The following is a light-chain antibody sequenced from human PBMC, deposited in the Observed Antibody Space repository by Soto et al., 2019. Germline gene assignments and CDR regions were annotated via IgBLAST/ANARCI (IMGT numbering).Light chain of an antibody. CDR3: QQYAVSPIT. CDR1: QSVSSNY. J-gene: IGKJ5*01. V-gene: IGKV3-20*01. CDR2: GAS. Sequence: ESVLTQSPGTLSLSPGERATLSCRASQSVSSNYLAWYQQKPGQAPRLLIYGASTRATGIPDRFSGSGSGTDFTLTISRLEPEDFAVFYCQQYAVSPITFGQGTRLEIK.